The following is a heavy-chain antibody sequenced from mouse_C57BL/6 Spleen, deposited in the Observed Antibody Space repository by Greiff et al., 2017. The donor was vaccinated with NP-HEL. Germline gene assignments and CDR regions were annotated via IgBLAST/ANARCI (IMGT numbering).Heavy chain of an antibody. J-gene: IGHJ4*01. CDR1: GYSFTDYN. CDR2: INPNYGTT. CDR3: ARSKYYGSSPYYYAMDY. D-gene: IGHD1-1*01. V-gene: IGHV1-39*01. Sequence: EVQLQQSGPELVKPGASVKISCKASGYSFTDYNMNWVKQSNGKSLEWIGVINPNYGTTSYNQKFKGKATLTVDKSSSTAYMQLNSLTSEDSAVYYGARSKYYGSSPYYYAMDYWGQGTSVTVSS.